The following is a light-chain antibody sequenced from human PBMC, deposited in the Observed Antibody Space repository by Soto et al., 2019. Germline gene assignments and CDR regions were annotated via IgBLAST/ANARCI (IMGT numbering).Light chain of an antibody. Sequence: EIVLTQSPGTLSLSPGERATLSCRASQSVSSAYLAWYQQIPGQAPRLIIYGASSRATGMPDGFSGSGSGTDFTFTISGLEPEDFAVYYCQQSGSSFYTFGQGTKLEIK. J-gene: IGKJ2*01. CDR1: QSVSSAY. CDR2: GAS. V-gene: IGKV3-20*01. CDR3: QQSGSSFYT.